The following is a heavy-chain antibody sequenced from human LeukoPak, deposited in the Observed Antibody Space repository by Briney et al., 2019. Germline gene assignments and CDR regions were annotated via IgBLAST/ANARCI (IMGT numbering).Heavy chain of an antibody. Sequence: PSETLSLTCTVSGGSISSSSYYWGWIRQPPGKGLEWIGSIYYSGSTYYNPSLKSRVTISVDTSKNQFSLKLSSVTAADTAVYYCARGLLTIFHFDPWGQGTLVTVSS. CDR1: GGSISSSSYY. CDR3: ARGLLTIFHFDP. D-gene: IGHD3-9*01. CDR2: IYYSGST. J-gene: IGHJ5*02. V-gene: IGHV4-39*01.